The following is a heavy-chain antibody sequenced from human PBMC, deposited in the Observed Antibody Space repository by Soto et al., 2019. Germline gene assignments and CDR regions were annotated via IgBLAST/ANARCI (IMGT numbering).Heavy chain of an antibody. CDR3: DLEGIIGWGGLDI. D-gene: IGHD3-3*01. CDR1: GVSFSGYH. J-gene: IGHJ3*02. Sequence: QVQLQQWGAGLLKPSETLSLTCAVNGVSFSGYHWSWIRQPPGKGLEWIGEFNHVRSSSYNLSLKSTVTISADTSKTQFSLKVSSVTAADTARYYCDLEGIIGWGGLDIWSQGTMVIVSS. V-gene: IGHV4-34*01. CDR2: FNHVRSS.